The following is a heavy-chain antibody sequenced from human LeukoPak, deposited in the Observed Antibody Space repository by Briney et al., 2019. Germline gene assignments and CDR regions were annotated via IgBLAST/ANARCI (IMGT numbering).Heavy chain of an antibody. D-gene: IGHD3-22*01. Sequence: SETLSLTCAVYGGSFSGYYWSWIRQPPGKGLEWIGEINHSGSTNYNPSLKSRVTISVDTSKNQFSLKLSSVTAADTAVYYCARQGNPAHYYDSSGIDYWGQGTLVTVSS. V-gene: IGHV4-34*01. J-gene: IGHJ4*02. CDR1: GGSFSGYY. CDR2: INHSGST. CDR3: ARQGNPAHYYDSSGIDY.